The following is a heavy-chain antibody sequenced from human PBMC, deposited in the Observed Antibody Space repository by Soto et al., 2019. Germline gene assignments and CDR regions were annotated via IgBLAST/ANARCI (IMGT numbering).Heavy chain of an antibody. J-gene: IGHJ4*02. CDR1: GGSISSTNW. V-gene: IGHV4-4*02. CDR2: NYHTGST. Sequence: QVQLQQSGPRLARPSGTLSLTCVVSGGSISSTNWWTWVRQTPGKGLEWIGVNYHTGSTKYNPSLKNRVTISLDKSNNQFSLKLKSATAADTAVYYCATLPPRIVVVVLPIPSWGQGTLVTVSP. CDR3: ATLPPRIVVVVLPIPS. D-gene: IGHD2-15*01.